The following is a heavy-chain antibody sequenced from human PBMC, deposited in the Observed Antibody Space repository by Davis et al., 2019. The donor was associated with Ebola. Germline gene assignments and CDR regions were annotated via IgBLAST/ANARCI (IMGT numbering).Heavy chain of an antibody. CDR2: VKSKTDGGTT. CDR1: GFTFSNAW. Sequence: GESLKISCAASGFTFSNAWMSWVRQAPGKGLEWVGRVKSKTDGGTTDYAAPVKGRFTISRDDSKDTLYLQMNSLKTEDTAVYYCATNRGYSSSSHFDYWGQGALVTVSS. V-gene: IGHV3-15*01. CDR3: ATNRGYSSSSHFDY. D-gene: IGHD6-6*01. J-gene: IGHJ4*02.